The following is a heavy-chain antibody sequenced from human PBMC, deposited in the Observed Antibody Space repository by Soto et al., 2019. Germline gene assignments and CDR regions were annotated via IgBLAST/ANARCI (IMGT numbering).Heavy chain of an antibody. CDR2: IKTKTDGETT. V-gene: IGHV3-15*01. J-gene: IGHJ4*02. Sequence: GGSLRLSCVASGFTFSNFAMSWVRQAPGKGLEWIGRIKTKTDGETTDYAAPVKGRVTISRDDSKNTVYLQMNSLRAEDTAVYYCASPKTINNWNAPVLGYWGQGTLVTVSS. D-gene: IGHD1-20*01. CDR3: ASPKTINNWNAPVLGY. CDR1: GFTFSNFA.